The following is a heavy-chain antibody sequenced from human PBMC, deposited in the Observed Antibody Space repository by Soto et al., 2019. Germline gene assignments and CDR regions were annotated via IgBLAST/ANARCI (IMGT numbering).Heavy chain of an antibody. J-gene: IGHJ4*02. CDR2: ISGSGGST. CDR3: AKPTLSVIAVAEDY. Sequence: EVQLLESGGVLVQPGGSLRLSCAASGFTFSSYAMSWVRQAPGKGLEWVSAISGSGGSTYYEDSVKGRFTISRDNSKNTLYLQMNSLRAEDTAVYYCAKPTLSVIAVAEDYWGQGTLVTVSS. V-gene: IGHV3-23*01. CDR1: GFTFSSYA. D-gene: IGHD6-19*01.